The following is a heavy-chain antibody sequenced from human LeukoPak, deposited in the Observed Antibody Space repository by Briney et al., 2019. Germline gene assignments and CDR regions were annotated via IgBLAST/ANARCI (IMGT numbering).Heavy chain of an antibody. CDR1: GGRVSSNRAA. CDR2: TYYRSKWYN. V-gene: IGHV6-1*01. J-gene: IGHJ4*02. D-gene: IGHD2-21*02. Sequence: SQTLSLTCATSGGRVSSNRAAWNWIRQSPSRGLEWLGRTYYRSKWYNDYAVSVKSRITNNPDTAKNQFSLQLNSVTPEDTAVYYCARDEVWYCGGDCRRRAGPFDYWGQGTLVAVSS. CDR3: ARDEVWYCGGDCRRRAGPFDY.